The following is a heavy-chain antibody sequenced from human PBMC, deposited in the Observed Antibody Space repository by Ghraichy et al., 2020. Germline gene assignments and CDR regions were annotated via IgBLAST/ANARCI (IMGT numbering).Heavy chain of an antibody. CDR2: INHSGST. J-gene: IGHJ6*02. D-gene: IGHD5-18*01. CDR3: ARGSGEYSYGYVYYYYYGMDV. Sequence: SETLSLTCAVYGGSFSGYYWSWIRQPPGKGLEWIGEINHSGSTNYNPSLKSRVTISVDTSKNQFSLKLSSVTAADTAVYYCARGSGEYSYGYVYYYYYGMDVWGQGTTVTVSS. V-gene: IGHV4-34*01. CDR1: GGSFSGYY.